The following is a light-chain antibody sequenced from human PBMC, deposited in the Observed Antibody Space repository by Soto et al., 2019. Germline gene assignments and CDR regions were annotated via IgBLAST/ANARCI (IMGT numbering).Light chain of an antibody. CDR3: QQHSNWPPIST. Sequence: ETVSTQSPATLSLSPGERATLSCRASQSVTTYLAWYQQKPGQAPRLLIYDASNRAPGIPARFSGSGSGTDFTLTVSSLEPEDSALDHCQQHSNWPPISTLGAGTKVDIK. J-gene: IGKJ3*01. CDR1: QSVTTY. CDR2: DAS. V-gene: IGKV3-11*01.